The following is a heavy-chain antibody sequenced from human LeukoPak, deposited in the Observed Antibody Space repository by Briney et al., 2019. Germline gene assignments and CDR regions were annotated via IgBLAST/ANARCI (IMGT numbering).Heavy chain of an antibody. CDR2: IYTSGST. D-gene: IGHD3-9*01. Sequence: SETLSLTCTVSGGSISSYYWSWIRQPAGKGLEWIGRIYTSGSTNYNPSLKSRVTISVDTSKNQFSLKLSSVTAADTAMYYCARDSYDIPPRVAFDIWGQGTMVTVSS. CDR1: GGSISSYY. CDR3: ARDSYDIPPRVAFDI. V-gene: IGHV4-4*07. J-gene: IGHJ3*02.